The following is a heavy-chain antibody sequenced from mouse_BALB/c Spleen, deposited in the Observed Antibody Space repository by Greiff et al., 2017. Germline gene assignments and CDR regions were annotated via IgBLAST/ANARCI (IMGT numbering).Heavy chain of an antibody. V-gene: IGHV5-12-1*01. Sequence: EVHLVESGGGLVKPGGSLKLSCAASGFAFSSYDMSWVRQTPEKRLEWVAYISSGGGSTYYPDTVKGRFTISRDNAKNTLYLQRSSLKSEDTAMYYCARQRGTATVVAPFDYWGQGTTLTVSS. CDR3: ARQRGTATVVAPFDY. D-gene: IGHD1-1*01. J-gene: IGHJ2*01. CDR2: ISSGGGST. CDR1: GFAFSSYD.